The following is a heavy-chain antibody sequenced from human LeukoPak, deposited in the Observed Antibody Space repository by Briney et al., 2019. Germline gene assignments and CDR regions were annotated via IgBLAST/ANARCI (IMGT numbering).Heavy chain of an antibody. CDR3: AKTGVSGTRGPSDY. D-gene: IGHD1-7*01. CDR1: GFIISSSA. CDR2: ISVGDYNT. V-gene: IGHV3-23*01. Sequence: GGSLRLSCAASGFIISSSAMSWVRQAPGKGLEWVSTISVGDYNTCYADSVRGRFTISRDNSKNTLHLQMNSLRAEDTALYYCAKTGVSGTRGPSDYWGQGTLVTVSS. J-gene: IGHJ4*02.